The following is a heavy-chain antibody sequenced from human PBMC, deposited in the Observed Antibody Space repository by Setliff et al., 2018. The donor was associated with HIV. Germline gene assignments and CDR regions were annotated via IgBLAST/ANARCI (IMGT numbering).Heavy chain of an antibody. CDR3: ARDSVPGYDSSGPWYYYYYMDV. D-gene: IGHD3-22*01. CDR2: INPSGGST. V-gene: IGHV1-46*01. J-gene: IGHJ6*03. CDR1: GYTFTSYY. Sequence: ASVKVSCKASGYTFTSYYIQWVRQAPGRGLEWMGIINPSGGSTRYAQKFQGRVTMTRDTSTSTVYMELSSLRPEDTAVYYCARDSVPGYDSSGPWYYYYYMDVWGKGTTVTVSS.